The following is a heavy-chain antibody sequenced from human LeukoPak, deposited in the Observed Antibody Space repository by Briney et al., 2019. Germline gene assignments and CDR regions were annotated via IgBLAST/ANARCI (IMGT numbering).Heavy chain of an antibody. J-gene: IGHJ5*02. V-gene: IGHV4-39*01. Sequence: SETLSLTRTVSGGSISSSIYYWGWIRQPPGKGLEWIGTIYYSGNTFYSPSLKSRVTISIDTSKNQFSLKLSSVTAADTALYYCARHPSFDWFGPWGQGTLVTVSS. CDR3: ARHPSFDWFGP. CDR2: IYYSGNT. CDR1: GGSISSSIYY. D-gene: IGHD3-3*01.